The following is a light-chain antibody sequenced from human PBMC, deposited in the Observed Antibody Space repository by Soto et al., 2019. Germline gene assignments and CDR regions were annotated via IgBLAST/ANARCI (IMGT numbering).Light chain of an antibody. CDR1: NSDIGGYNY. CDR3: CSYADADNFWV. Sequence: QSALTQPRSVSGSPGQSVTISCTGTNSDIGGYNYVSWYQQHPGTAPKVMIYDVSRRTSGVPDRFSGSKSGNTASLTISGLQAEDEADYYCCSYADADNFWVFGGGTKLTVL. CDR2: DVS. V-gene: IGLV2-11*01. J-gene: IGLJ3*02.